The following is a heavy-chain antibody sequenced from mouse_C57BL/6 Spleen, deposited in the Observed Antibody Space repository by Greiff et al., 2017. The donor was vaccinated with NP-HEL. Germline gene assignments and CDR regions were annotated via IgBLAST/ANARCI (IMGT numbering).Heavy chain of an antibody. CDR3: ASQLTGDWYFDV. Sequence: ESGPGLVKPSQSLSLTCSVTGYSITSGYYWNWIRQFPGNKLEWMGYISYDGSNNYNPSLKNRISITRDTSKNQFFLKLNSVTTEDTATYYCASQLTGDWYFDVWGTGTTVTVSS. V-gene: IGHV3-6*01. J-gene: IGHJ1*03. D-gene: IGHD4-1*01. CDR2: ISYDGSN. CDR1: GYSITSGYY.